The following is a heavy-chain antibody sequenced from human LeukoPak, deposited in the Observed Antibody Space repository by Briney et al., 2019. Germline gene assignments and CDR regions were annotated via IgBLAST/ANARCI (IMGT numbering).Heavy chain of an antibody. Sequence: ASVKVSCKAFGYTFTSYDINWVRQATGQGLEWMGWMNPNSGNTGYAQKFQGRVTMTRNTSISTAYMELSSLRSEDTAVYYCARANYYYDSSGYSSFDYWGQGTLVTVSS. J-gene: IGHJ4*02. CDR1: GYTFTSYD. V-gene: IGHV1-8*01. CDR2: MNPNSGNT. D-gene: IGHD3-22*01. CDR3: ARANYYYDSSGYSSFDY.